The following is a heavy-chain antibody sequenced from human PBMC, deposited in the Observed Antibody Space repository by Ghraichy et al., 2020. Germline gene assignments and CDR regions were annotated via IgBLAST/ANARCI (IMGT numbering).Heavy chain of an antibody. CDR1: GFTLSDYW. Sequence: GGSLRLSCAASGFTLSDYWMDWFRQAPGKGLVWVSRISSDGFHTDYADSVKGRFTISRDNAKSTLYLQMNSLRAEDTAVYYCARDTPTAGQVFDYWGQGILVTVSS. V-gene: IGHV3-74*01. CDR2: ISSDGFHT. CDR3: ARDTPTAGQVFDY. D-gene: IGHD6-13*01. J-gene: IGHJ4*02.